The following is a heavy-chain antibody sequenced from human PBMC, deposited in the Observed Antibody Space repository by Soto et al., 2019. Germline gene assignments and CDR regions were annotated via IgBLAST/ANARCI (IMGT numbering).Heavy chain of an antibody. V-gene: IGHV1-2*04. CDR2: INPNSGGT. D-gene: IGHD6-19*01. CDR1: GYTFTGYY. J-gene: IGHJ6*02. Sequence: VASVKVSCKASGYTFTGYYMHWVRQAPGQGLEWMGWINPNSGGTNYAQKFQGWVTMTRDTSISTAYMELSRLRSDDTAVYYCAGARYSSGWYFYYGMDVWGQGTTVTVSS. CDR3: AGARYSSGWYFYYGMDV.